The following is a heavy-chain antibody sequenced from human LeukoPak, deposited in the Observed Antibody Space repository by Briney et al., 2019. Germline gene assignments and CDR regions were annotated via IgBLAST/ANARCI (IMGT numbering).Heavy chain of an antibody. CDR2: IIPIFGKA. J-gene: IGHJ6*03. CDR1: GGTFSSYA. CDR3: ASQVVPAAYYYYYYMDV. V-gene: IGHV1-69*13. D-gene: IGHD2-2*01. Sequence: SVKVSCKASGGTFSSYAMRWVRQAPGQGLEWMGGIIPIFGKANYAQKLQGRVTITADEYKSTAYMELSSLRSEDTAVYYCASQVVPAAYYYYYYMDVWGKGTTVAVSS.